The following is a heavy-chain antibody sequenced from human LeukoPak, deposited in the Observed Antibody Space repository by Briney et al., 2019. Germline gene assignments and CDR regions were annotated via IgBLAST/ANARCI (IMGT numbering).Heavy chain of an antibody. CDR3: ARVWGRYCSGGSCYGFRWFDP. V-gene: IGHV4-34*01. D-gene: IGHD2-15*01. CDR2: INHSGST. CDR1: GGSFSGYY. Sequence: PSETLPLTCAVYGGSFSGYYWSWIRQPPGKGLEWIGEINHSGSTNYNPSLKSRVTISVDTSKNQFSLKLSSVTAADTAVYYCARVWGRYCSGGSCYGFRWFDPWGQGTLVTVSS. J-gene: IGHJ5*02.